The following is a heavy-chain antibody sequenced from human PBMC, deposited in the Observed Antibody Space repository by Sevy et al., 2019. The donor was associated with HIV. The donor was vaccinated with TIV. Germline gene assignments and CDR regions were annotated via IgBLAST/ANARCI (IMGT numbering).Heavy chain of an antibody. CDR1: GFAFYDYS. CDR2: LSFGCGKI. CDR3: AREGCSRPHDY. Sequence: GGSRRRSCAASGFAFYDYSTRWIRQAPGKGLEGSATLSFGCGKINYADTVKGRFTISRDNSKNSFYLQMDNLRVEDTALYYCAREGCSRPHDYWGQGTRVTVSS. V-gene: IGHV3-23*01. D-gene: IGHD2-8*01. J-gene: IGHJ4*02.